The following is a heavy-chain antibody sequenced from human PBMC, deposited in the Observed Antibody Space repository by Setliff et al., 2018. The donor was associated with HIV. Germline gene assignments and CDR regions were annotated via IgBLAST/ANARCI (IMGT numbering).Heavy chain of an antibody. CDR2: IYNSGRA. Sequence: PSETLSLTCLVFGYPINDGYHWGWIRQSPRKGLEWIGSIYNSGRASYNPSRRSRASLSIDTSKNRFSLRLNPVTAADTAVYYCVRDRALRFSQSPSLHYFDVWGQGILVTVSS. CDR3: VRDRALRFSQSPSLHYFDV. V-gene: IGHV4-38-2*02. J-gene: IGHJ4*01. CDR1: GYPINDGYH.